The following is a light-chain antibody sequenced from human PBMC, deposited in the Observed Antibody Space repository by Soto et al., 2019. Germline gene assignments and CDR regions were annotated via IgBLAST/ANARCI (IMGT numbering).Light chain of an antibody. Sequence: EIVLTQSACTLSLSPGERATLSWRASQTLSSIYLAWYQQKPGQAPRLLIYGASSRATGIPDRFSGSGSGTDFTLTISRLEPEDFAVYYCQQYGSSITFGQGTRLEIK. J-gene: IGKJ5*01. V-gene: IGKV3-20*01. CDR3: QQYGSSIT. CDR2: GAS. CDR1: QTLSSIY.